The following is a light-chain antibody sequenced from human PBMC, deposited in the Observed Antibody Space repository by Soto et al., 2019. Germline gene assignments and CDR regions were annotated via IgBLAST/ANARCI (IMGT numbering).Light chain of an antibody. V-gene: IGKV3-15*01. CDR2: GAS. Sequence: EIVLTQSPGTLSLSPGERATLSCRASQSVSSSYLAWYQQKPGQAPRLLIYGASTRATGIPARFSGSESGTEFTLTISSLQSEDFAVYYCQQYNNWPRTFGQGTKVDIK. J-gene: IGKJ1*01. CDR3: QQYNNWPRT. CDR1: QSVSSSY.